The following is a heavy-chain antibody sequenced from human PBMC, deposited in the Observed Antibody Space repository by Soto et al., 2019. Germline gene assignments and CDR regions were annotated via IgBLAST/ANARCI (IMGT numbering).Heavy chain of an antibody. CDR2: IIPIFGTA. V-gene: IGHV1-69*12. J-gene: IGHJ5*02. CDR1: GGTFSSYA. CDR3: AREAVTTGGRRFDP. D-gene: IGHD4-4*01. Sequence: QVQLVQSGAEVKKPGSSVKVSCKASGGTFSSYAISWVRQAPGQGLEWMGGIIPIFGTANYAQKFQGRVTXPAPEXXSTAYMELSSLRSEDTAVYYCAREAVTTGGRRFDPWGQGTLVTVSS.